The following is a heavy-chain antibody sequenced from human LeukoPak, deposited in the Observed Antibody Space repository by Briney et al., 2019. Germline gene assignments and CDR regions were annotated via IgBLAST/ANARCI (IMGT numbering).Heavy chain of an antibody. J-gene: IGHJ4*02. CDR1: GFTFSSYG. CDR3: AREDSSGWRHYFDY. D-gene: IGHD6-19*01. V-gene: IGHV3-33*01. Sequence: GGSLRLSCAASGFTFSSYGMHWVRQAPGKGLEWVAVIWYDGSNKYYADSVKGRFTISRDNSKNTLYLQMNSLRAKDTAVYYCAREDSSGWRHYFDYWGQGTLVTVSS. CDR2: IWYDGSNK.